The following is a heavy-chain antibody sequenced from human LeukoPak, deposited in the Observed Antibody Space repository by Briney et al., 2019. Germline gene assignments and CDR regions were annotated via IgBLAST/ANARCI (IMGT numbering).Heavy chain of an antibody. V-gene: IGHV4-34*01. CDR2: INHSGST. CDR3: ATLTRGYYYGSGSYNY. CDR1: GGSFSGYY. J-gene: IGHJ4*02. Sequence: SETLSLTCAAYGGSFSGYYWSWIRQPPGMGLEWIGEINHSGSTNYNPSLKSRVTISVDTSKNQFSLKLSSVTAADTAVYYCATLTRGYYYGSGSYNYWGQGTLVTVSS. D-gene: IGHD3-10*01.